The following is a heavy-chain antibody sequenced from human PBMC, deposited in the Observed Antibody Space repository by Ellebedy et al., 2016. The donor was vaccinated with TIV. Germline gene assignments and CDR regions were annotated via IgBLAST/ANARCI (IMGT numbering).Heavy chain of an antibody. D-gene: IGHD1-1*01. CDR2: IHTGGDT. V-gene: IGHV3-66*01. J-gene: IGHJ3*02. CDR3: AGETFNDVDLIIWGVLDT. CDR1: GLTVSSTY. Sequence: GGSLRLSCAASGLTVSSTYMSWVRQAPGKGLEWISVIHTGGDTNYADSVKGRFTMSRDTSKNTVHLQINSVRVEDTALYYCAGETFNDVDLIIWGVLDTWGQGTMVTVSS.